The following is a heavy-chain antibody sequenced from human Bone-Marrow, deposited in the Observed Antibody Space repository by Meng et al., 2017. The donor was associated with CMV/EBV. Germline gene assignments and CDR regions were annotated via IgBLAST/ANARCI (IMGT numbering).Heavy chain of an antibody. CDR1: GFTFSSYS. V-gene: IGHV3-48*04. CDR2: ISSSSSTI. Sequence: GESLKISCAASGFTFSSYSMNWVRQAPGKGLEWVSYISSSSSTIYYADSVKGRFTISRDNAKNSLYLQMNSLRAEDTAVYYCARDLSPGYDEENWCDPWGQGTLVTVSS. CDR3: ARDLSPGYDEENWCDP. J-gene: IGHJ5*02. D-gene: IGHD1-1*01.